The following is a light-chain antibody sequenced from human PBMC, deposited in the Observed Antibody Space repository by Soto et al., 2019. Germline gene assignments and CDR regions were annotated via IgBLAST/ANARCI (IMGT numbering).Light chain of an antibody. CDR2: RAS. Sequence: EIVLTQSPGTLSLSPGERATLSCRASQSVSTNYLAWYQQNPGQAPKVLIYRASSRATGVPDRFSGSGSGTDFTLTITRLEPEEFAVYYCQQYGSSPLTFGGGTKVDSK. J-gene: IGKJ4*01. CDR3: QQYGSSPLT. V-gene: IGKV3-20*01. CDR1: QSVSTNY.